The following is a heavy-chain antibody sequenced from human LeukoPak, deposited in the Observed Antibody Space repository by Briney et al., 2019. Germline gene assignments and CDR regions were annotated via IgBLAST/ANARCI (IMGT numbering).Heavy chain of an antibody. D-gene: IGHD3-22*01. CDR3: ARDFNYDSSAFQH. J-gene: IGHJ1*01. CDR2: INPNSGGT. Sequence: ASVKVSCKASGYTFTGYYMHWVRQAPGQGLEWMGWINPNSGGTNYAQKFQGRFTMTRDTSISTAYMELSRLRSDDTAVYYCARDFNYDSSAFQHWGQGTLVTVSS. CDR1: GYTFTGYY. V-gene: IGHV1-2*02.